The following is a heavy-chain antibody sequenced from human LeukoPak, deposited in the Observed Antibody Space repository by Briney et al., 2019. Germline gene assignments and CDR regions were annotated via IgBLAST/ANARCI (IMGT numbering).Heavy chain of an antibody. Sequence: GGSLRLSCAASGFTFSSYWMSWVRQAPGKGLEWVANIKQDGSEKYYVDSVKGRFTISRDNAKNSLYLQMNSLRAEDTAVYYCARAPVLPWIVVVTDGGSEGYYFDYWGQGTLVTVSS. CDR1: GFTFSSYW. D-gene: IGHD3-22*01. V-gene: IGHV3-7*01. CDR3: ARAPVLPWIVVVTDGGSEGYYFDY. J-gene: IGHJ4*02. CDR2: IKQDGSEK.